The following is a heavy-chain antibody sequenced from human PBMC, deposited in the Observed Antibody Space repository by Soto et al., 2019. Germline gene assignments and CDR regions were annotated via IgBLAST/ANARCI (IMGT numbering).Heavy chain of an antibody. CDR2: IYYSGST. V-gene: IGHV4-59*01. CDR1: GGSISTYY. J-gene: IGHJ4*02. D-gene: IGHD3-10*01. Sequence: PSETLSLTCTVSGGSISTYYWSWIRQPPGKGLEWIGYIYYSGSTDYNPSLKSRVTISLDTSKNQFSLKLNSVTAADTAIYYCARVGGYYSSSGSPDFWGQGTLVTVSS. CDR3: ARVGGYYSSSGSPDF.